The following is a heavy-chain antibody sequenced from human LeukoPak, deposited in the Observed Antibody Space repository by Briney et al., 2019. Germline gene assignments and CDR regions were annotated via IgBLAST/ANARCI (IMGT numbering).Heavy chain of an antibody. J-gene: IGHJ4*02. D-gene: IGHD3-9*01. CDR3: ARANPPAISFFDY. V-gene: IGHV3-30*02. Sequence: GGSLRLSCAASGFTFSSYGMHWVRQAPGKGLEWVAFIRYDGSNKYYADSVKGRFTISRDNSENTLYLQMDSLRAEDTAVYYCARANPPAISFFDYWGQGTLVTVSS. CDR1: GFTFSSYG. CDR2: IRYDGSNK.